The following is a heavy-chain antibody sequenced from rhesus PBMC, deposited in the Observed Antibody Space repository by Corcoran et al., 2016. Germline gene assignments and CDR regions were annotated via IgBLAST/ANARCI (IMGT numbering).Heavy chain of an antibody. J-gene: IGHJ5-2*02. CDR3: ARYYCSRGVCYSLDV. D-gene: IGHD2-39*01. Sequence: QVKLQESGPGLVRPSETLSLTCAVSGGSISSYYWSWIRQSPGTGLDWIGFVPGATADTNTHPSLKERVTLSAYTSKNQFSLQLNSVAAADSAVYYCARYYCSRGVCYSLDVWGRGLLVIVSP. CDR1: GGSISSYY. CDR2: VPGATADT. V-gene: IGHV4S16*01.